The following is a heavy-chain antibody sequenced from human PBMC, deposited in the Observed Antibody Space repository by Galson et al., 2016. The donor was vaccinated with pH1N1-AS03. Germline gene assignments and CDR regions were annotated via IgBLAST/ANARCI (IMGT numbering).Heavy chain of an antibody. CDR1: GSTFSDYG. D-gene: IGHD1-1*01. J-gene: IGHJ4*02. Sequence: SLRLSCAASGSTFSDYGMHWVRQAPGKGLEWVALISHDGNEEYYAESVKGRFAISRDNSKNTLDLQMNSMSADDTAVYYCAKDSPSRWELVRWGQGTLVIVSS. V-gene: IGHV3-30*18. CDR3: AKDSPSRWELVR. CDR2: ISHDGNEE.